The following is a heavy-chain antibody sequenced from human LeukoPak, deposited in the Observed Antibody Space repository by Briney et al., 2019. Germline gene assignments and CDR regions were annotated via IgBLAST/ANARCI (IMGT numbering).Heavy chain of an antibody. V-gene: IGHV3-30*01. CDR1: GFTFSSYA. J-gene: IGHJ4*02. CDR2: ISYDGSNK. Sequence: GGSLRLSCAASGFTFSSYAMHWVRQAPGKGLEWVAVISYDGSNKYYADSVKGRFTISRDNSKNTLYLQMNSLRAEDTAVYYCARESGGSYQAFDFDYWGQGTLVNVSS. CDR3: ARESGGSYQAFDFDY. D-gene: IGHD1-26*01.